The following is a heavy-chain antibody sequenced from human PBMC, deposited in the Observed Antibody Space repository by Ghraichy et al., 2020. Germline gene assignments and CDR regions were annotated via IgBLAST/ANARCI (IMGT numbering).Heavy chain of an antibody. J-gene: IGHJ6*02. V-gene: IGHV3-48*02. D-gene: IGHD4-23*01. CDR1: GFTFSSYN. CDR3: ARASAVVRYYYYDAMDV. Sequence: ETLSLTCEASGFTFSSYNLNWVRQAPGKGPEWISYITSSSRFISYADSVKGRFTISRDNAKNSLYLQMNSLRDEDTAVYYCARASAVVRYYYYDAMDVWGQGTTVTVSS. CDR2: ITSSSRFI.